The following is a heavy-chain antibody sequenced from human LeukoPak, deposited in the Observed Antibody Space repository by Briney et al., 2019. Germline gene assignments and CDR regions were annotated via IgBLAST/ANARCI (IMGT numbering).Heavy chain of an antibody. V-gene: IGHV4-31*03. CDR2: IYYSGRT. CDR1: GGSISSGGYY. CDR3: ARDARGYSFSHYAFNV. D-gene: IGHD5-18*01. J-gene: IGHJ3*01. Sequence: SETLSLTCTVSGGSISSGGYYWTWIRQHPGKGLEWIGFIYYSGRTYYNPSLKSRVTMSLDTSKNQFSLKLRSVTAADTAVYYCARDARGYSFSHYAFNVWGQGTMVAVSS.